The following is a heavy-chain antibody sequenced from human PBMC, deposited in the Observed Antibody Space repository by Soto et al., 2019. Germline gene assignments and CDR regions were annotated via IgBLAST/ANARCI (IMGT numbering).Heavy chain of an antibody. J-gene: IGHJ4*02. V-gene: IGHV3-30*18. CDR2: ISFDGSHK. Sequence: QVQLVESGGGVVQPGRSLRLSCATSGFTFATYGMHWVRQTPGKGLEWVAVISFDGSHKFYADSVKGRFTISRDNSNDTLYLRMNSLRPDDTAVYYCAKDRRIAVAGALHYWGQGTPVTVSS. CDR3: AKDRRIAVAGALHY. D-gene: IGHD6-19*01. CDR1: GFTFATYG.